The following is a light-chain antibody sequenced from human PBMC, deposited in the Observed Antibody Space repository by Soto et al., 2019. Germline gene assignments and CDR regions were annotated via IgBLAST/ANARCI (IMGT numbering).Light chain of an antibody. CDR1: NSNIGSKY. Sequence: QSVLTQPPSASGTPGQTVTISCSGSNSNIGSKYVYWYKQLPGTAPKLLIYRNNHRASGVPDRFSGSKSGTSASRAISGLRSEDEAEYHCAAWDDSLSGVVFGGGTKLTVL. CDR3: AAWDDSLSGVV. V-gene: IGLV1-47*01. CDR2: RNN. J-gene: IGLJ3*02.